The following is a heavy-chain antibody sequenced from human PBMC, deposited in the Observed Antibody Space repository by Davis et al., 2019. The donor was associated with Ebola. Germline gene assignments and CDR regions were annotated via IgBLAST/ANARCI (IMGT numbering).Heavy chain of an antibody. V-gene: IGHV3-43*01. CDR2: ISWDGGST. J-gene: IGHJ6*03. CDR1: GFTFDDYT. CDR3: AKDFNYAGGYYMDV. Sequence: GESLKISCAASGFTFDDYTMHWVRQAPGKGLEWVSLISWDGGSTYYADSVKGRFTISRDNSKNSLYLQMNSLRTEDTALYYCAKDFNYAGGYYMDVWGKGTTVTVSS. D-gene: IGHD4-11*01.